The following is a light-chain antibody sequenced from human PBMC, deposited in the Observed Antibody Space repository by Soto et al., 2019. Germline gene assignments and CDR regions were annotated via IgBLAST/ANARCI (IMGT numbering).Light chain of an antibody. V-gene: IGKV1-5*03. CDR2: RAS. J-gene: IGKJ1*01. CDR3: QQYNSYSWT. Sequence: DIQMTQSPSTLSASVGDRVTITCRASQSIRSWLAWYQQKPGKAPKLLIYRASSLESGVPSRFSGSESGTEITLTISILQPDVFATYYCQQYNSYSWTFGQGTKVDIK. CDR1: QSIRSW.